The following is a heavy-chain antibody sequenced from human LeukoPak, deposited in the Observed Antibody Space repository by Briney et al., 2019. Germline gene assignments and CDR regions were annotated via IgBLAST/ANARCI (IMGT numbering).Heavy chain of an antibody. J-gene: IGHJ4*02. Sequence: PGGSLRLSCTASGFSFTDFDMNWVRQAPGKGLEWVSHTTHSGITTHYADSVKGRFTISRDNSKSTLYLQMNSLRAEDTAVYYCGKPVTGGIFDYWGRGTLVTVSS. CDR1: GFSFTDFD. CDR2: TTHSGITT. D-gene: IGHD6-19*01. CDR3: GKPVTGGIFDY. V-gene: IGHV3-23*01.